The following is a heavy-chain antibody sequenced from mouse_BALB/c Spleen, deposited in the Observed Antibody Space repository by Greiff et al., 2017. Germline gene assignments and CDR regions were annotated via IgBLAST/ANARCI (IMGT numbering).Heavy chain of an antibody. Sequence: QVQLQQSGAELVRPGASVTLSCKASGYTFTDYEMHWVKQTPVHGLEWIGAIDPETGGTAYNQKFKGKATLTADKSSSTAYMELRSLTSEDSAVYYCTRGTSPGAWFAYWGQGTLVTVSA. CDR3: TRGTSPGAWFAY. CDR1: GYTFTDYE. D-gene: IGHD3-3*01. J-gene: IGHJ3*01. CDR2: IDPETGGT. V-gene: IGHV1-15*01.